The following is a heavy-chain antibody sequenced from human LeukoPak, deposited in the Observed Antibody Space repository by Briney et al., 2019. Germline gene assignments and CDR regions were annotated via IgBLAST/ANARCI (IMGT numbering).Heavy chain of an antibody. J-gene: IGHJ6*02. D-gene: IGHD3-9*01. V-gene: IGHV4-4*07. Sequence: SETLSLTCTVSGGSINDYYWSWVRQPAGKGLEWVGRTYSSGSTTYNPSLKSRVTMSVDTSQNQFSLKMTSVTAADTAVYYCAKDAPYDILTGYSPYYYYGMDVWGQGTTVTVSS. CDR2: TYSSGST. CDR1: GGSINDYY. CDR3: AKDAPYDILTGYSPYYYYGMDV.